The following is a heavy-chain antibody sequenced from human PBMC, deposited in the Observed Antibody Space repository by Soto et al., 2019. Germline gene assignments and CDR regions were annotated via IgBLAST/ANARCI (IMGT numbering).Heavy chain of an antibody. Sequence: SETLSLTCTVSGGSISSGDYYWSWIRQPPGKGLEWIGYIYYSGSTYYNPSLKSRVTISVDTSKNQFSLKLSSVTASDTAVYYCARVRLGVGLDYWGQGTLVTVSS. CDR1: GGSISSGDYY. D-gene: IGHD2-8*02. J-gene: IGHJ4*02. V-gene: IGHV4-30-4*01. CDR2: IYYSGST. CDR3: ARVRLGVGLDY.